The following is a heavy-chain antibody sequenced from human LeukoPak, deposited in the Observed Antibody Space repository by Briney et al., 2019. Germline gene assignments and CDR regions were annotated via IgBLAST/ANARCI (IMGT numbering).Heavy chain of an antibody. CDR2: ISSSSSYI. Sequence: GGSLRLSCAASGFTFSSYSMNWVRQAPGKGLEWVSSISSSSSYIYYADSVKGRFTISRDNAKNSLYLQMNSLRAEDTAVYYCARFSCSSTSCYNYFDYWGQGTLVTVSS. D-gene: IGHD2-2*02. J-gene: IGHJ4*02. CDR3: ARFSCSSTSCYNYFDY. CDR1: GFTFSSYS. V-gene: IGHV3-21*01.